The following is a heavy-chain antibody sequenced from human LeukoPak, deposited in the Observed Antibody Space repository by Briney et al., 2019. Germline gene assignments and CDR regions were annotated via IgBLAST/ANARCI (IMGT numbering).Heavy chain of an antibody. CDR3: ARVSSGSYSPFDY. CDR2: IIPIFGTA. D-gene: IGHD1-26*01. CDR1: GGTFSSYA. V-gene: IGHV1-69*13. J-gene: IGHJ4*02. Sequence: SVEVSCKASGGTFSSYAISWVRQAPGQGLEWMGGIIPIFGTANYAQKFQGRVTITADESTSTAYMELSSLRSEDTAVYYCARVSSGSYSPFDYWGQGTLVTVSS.